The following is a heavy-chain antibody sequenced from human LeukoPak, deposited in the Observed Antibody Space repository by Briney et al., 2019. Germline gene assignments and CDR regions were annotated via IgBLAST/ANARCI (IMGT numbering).Heavy chain of an antibody. V-gene: IGHV1-69*06. J-gene: IGHJ4*02. D-gene: IGHD5-18*01. Sequence: SVKVSCKASGGTFSSYAISWVRQAPGQGLEWMGRITPIFGTANYAQKFQGRVTITADKSTSTAYMELSSLRSEDTAVYYCAKTGVRGYSYGPHYWGQGTLVTVSS. CDR3: AKTGVRGYSYGPHY. CDR1: GGTFSSYA. CDR2: ITPIFGTA.